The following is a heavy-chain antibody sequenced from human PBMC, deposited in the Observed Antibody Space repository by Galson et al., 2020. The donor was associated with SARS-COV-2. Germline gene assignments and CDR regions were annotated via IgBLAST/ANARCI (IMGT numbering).Heavy chain of an antibody. Sequence: SETLSLTCAVSGGSISSSNWWSWVRQPPGKGLEWIGEIYHSGSTNYNPSLKSRVTISVDKSKNQFSLKLSSVTAADTAVYYCARVYCGGDCYLGYWGQGTLVTVSS. V-gene: IGHV4-4*02. CDR1: GGSISSSNW. J-gene: IGHJ4*02. CDR2: IYHSGST. D-gene: IGHD2-21*01. CDR3: ARVYCGGDCYLGY.